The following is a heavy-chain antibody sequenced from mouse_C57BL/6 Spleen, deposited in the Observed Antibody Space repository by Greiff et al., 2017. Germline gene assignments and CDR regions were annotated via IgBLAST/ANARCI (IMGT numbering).Heavy chain of an antibody. V-gene: IGHV1-52*01. CDR3: AREAQANLLFAY. J-gene: IGHJ3*01. CDR1: GYTFTSYW. D-gene: IGHD3-2*02. Sequence: QVQLQQPGAELVRPGSSVKLSCKASGYTFTSYWMHWVKQRPIQGLEWIGNIDPSDSETHYNQKFKDKATLTVEKSSSTAYMQLSSLTSEVSAVYDCAREAQANLLFAYWGQGTLVTVSA. CDR2: IDPSDSET.